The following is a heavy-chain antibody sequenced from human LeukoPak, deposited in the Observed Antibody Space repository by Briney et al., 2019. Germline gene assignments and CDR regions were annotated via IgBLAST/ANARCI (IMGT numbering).Heavy chain of an antibody. CDR1: GGTFSSNYA. Sequence: SVTVSCKASGGTFSSNYAISWVRQAPGQGLEWMGRIIPILDITNYAQKFQGRVTVTADKSTSTAYMELSSLRSEDTAVYYCASLCGGDCYSDSWGQGTLVTVSS. D-gene: IGHD2-21*02. CDR3: ASLCGGDCYSDS. V-gene: IGHV1-69*04. CDR2: IIPILDIT. J-gene: IGHJ4*02.